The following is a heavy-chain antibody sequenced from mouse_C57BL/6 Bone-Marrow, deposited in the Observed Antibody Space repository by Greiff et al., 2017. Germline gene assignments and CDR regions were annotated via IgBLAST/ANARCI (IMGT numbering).Heavy chain of an antibody. Sequence: VKLMESGAELVRPGTSVTLSCKASGYTFTSYWMHWVKQRPGQGLEWIGVIDPSASYTNYHQKYKGKATLTVDTSSSTAYMQLSGRTSEDSAVEYCERYGSSRDYGGQGTTRTVSS. D-gene: IGHD1-1*01. CDR3: ERYGSSRDY. J-gene: IGHJ2*01. V-gene: IGHV1-59*01. CDR2: IDPSASYT. CDR1: GYTFTSYW.